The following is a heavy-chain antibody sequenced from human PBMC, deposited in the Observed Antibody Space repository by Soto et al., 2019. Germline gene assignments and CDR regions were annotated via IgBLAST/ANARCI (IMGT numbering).Heavy chain of an antibody. CDR1: GGSIGSGGYY. CDR3: ARDLKSVRGVIRGWFDP. Sequence: QVQLQESGPGLVKPSQTLSLTCTVSGGSIGSGGYYWSWIRQHPGKGLEWIGYIYYSGSTYYNPSLKSRVTISVDTSQNQFTLKRSSVNAADTAVYYCARDLKSVRGVIRGWFDPWFQGTLVTVSS. J-gene: IGHJ5*02. D-gene: IGHD3-10*01. V-gene: IGHV4-31*03. CDR2: IYYSGST.